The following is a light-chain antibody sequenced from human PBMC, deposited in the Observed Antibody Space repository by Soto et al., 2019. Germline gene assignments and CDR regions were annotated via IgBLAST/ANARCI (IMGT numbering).Light chain of an antibody. CDR1: STDVGAYNY. Sequence: QSVLAQPASVSGSPGQSLTISCTGTSTDVGAYNYVAWYQQNPGKAPKLIIYEVTNRPSGASYRFSASKSRNTASLTISGLHSEDEADYYCISYTGKSASYVFGTGTKVTVL. CDR2: EVT. J-gene: IGLJ1*01. CDR3: ISYTGKSASYV. V-gene: IGLV2-14*01.